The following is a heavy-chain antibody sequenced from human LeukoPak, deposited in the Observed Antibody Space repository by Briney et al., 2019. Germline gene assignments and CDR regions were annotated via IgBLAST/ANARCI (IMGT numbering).Heavy chain of an antibody. D-gene: IGHD2-21*02. Sequence: PSETLSLTCTVSGGSISSGSYYWSWIRQPPGKGLEWIGRIYNSGSTNYNPSLESRVTISVDPSKNQFSLQLSSVTAADTSVYYCARDGGLTYCGGDCYSCDYWGRGTLVTVSS. V-gene: IGHV4-61*02. CDR1: GGSISSGSYY. CDR3: ARDGGLTYCGGDCYSCDY. CDR2: IYNSGST. J-gene: IGHJ4*02.